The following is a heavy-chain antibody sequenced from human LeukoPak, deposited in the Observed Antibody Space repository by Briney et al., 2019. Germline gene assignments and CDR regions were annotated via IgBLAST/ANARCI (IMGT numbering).Heavy chain of an antibody. CDR1: GGSFSGYY. CDR3: ARGGKGGYCTNGVCRYFYY. D-gene: IGHD2-8*01. Sequence: SETLSLTCAVYGGSFSGYYWSWIRQPPGKGLEWIGEINHGGSTNYNPSLKSRVTISVDTSKNQFSLKLSSVTAADTAVYYCARGGKGGYCTNGVCRYFYYWGQGTLVTVSS. CDR2: INHGGST. V-gene: IGHV4-34*01. J-gene: IGHJ4*02.